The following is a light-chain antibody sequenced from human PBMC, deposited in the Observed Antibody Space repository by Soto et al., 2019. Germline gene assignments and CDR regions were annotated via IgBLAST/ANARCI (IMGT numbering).Light chain of an antibody. J-gene: IGKJ1*01. CDR3: QQYGSYPRT. CDR1: QSVSRNF. CDR2: GAS. Sequence: EIVLTQSPCTLSLSPGERATLSCRASQSVSRNFLAWHQQKPGQAPRLLMYGASSTATGIPERFSGSGSGTDFTLTISTLEPEDSAVYYCQQYGSYPRTFGQGTKVDIK. V-gene: IGKV3-20*01.